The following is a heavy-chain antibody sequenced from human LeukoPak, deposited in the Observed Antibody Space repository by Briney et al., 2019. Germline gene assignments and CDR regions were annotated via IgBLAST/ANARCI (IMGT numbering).Heavy chain of an antibody. Sequence: SQTLSLTCTVSGGSISSGGYYWSWIRQHPGKGLEWIGYIYYSGSTYYNPSLKSRVTISVDTSKNQFSLKLSSVTAADTAVYYCAKDSAAGLYYYYGMDVWGQGTTVTVPS. CDR2: IYYSGST. D-gene: IGHD6-25*01. CDR3: AKDSAAGLYYYYGMDV. J-gene: IGHJ6*02. V-gene: IGHV4-31*03. CDR1: GGSISSGGYY.